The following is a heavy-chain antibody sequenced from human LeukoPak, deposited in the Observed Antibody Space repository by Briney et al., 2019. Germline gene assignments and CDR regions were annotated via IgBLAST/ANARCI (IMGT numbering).Heavy chain of an antibody. J-gene: IGHJ6*02. CDR3: AKTDSTIPNLLDV. D-gene: IGHD2-15*01. CDR1: GFPFNKYW. CDR2: INGDGSST. V-gene: IGHV3-74*03. Sequence: GGSLRLSCAASGFPFNKYWVHWVRQVPGKGLVWVSRINGDGSSTMYADSVKGRFTISRDNAKNTLYLQMNSLRAEDTAVYYCAKTDSTIPNLLDVWGQGTTVTVSS.